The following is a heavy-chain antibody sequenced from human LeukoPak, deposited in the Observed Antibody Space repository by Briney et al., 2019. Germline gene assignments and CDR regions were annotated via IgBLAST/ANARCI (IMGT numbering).Heavy chain of an antibody. CDR3: AKYRYGYRGMDS. CDR2: INYSGST. J-gene: IGHJ4*02. D-gene: IGHD5-18*01. CDR1: GGSFSGYF. V-gene: IGHV4-34*01. Sequence: SETLSLTCRVYGGSFSGYFWIWFRQPPGKGLEWIGEINYSGSTNYNSSLKRRAIISVDTSKNQFSLKLTSVTAADTAVYFCAKYRYGYRGMDSWGQETQVTVSS.